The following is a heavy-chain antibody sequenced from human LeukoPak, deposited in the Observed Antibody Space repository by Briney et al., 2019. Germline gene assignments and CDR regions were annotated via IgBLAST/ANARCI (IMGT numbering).Heavy chain of an antibody. D-gene: IGHD3-9*01. CDR2: IKSDGITI. Sequence: GGSPRLSCAASGFTFSNYMMHWVRQAPGKGLVWVSRIKSDGITITYADTVKGRLTVSRDNSKNTLYLQMNSLRAEDTAVYYCAKDYYDILTGQPLSFDYWGQGTLVTVSS. V-gene: IGHV3-74*01. J-gene: IGHJ4*02. CDR3: AKDYYDILTGQPLSFDY. CDR1: GFTFSNYM.